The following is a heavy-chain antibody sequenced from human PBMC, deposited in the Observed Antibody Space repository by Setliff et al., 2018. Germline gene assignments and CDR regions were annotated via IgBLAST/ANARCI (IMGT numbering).Heavy chain of an antibody. CDR2: VHYDGVNK. CDR1: GFTFSTYY. D-gene: IGHD3-22*01. J-gene: IGHJ3*02. Sequence: GGSLRLSCAASGFTFSTYYMHWVRQPPGKGLEWVAFVHYDGVNKHYRDSVKGRFTISRDNSKNTLYLQMNSLRAEDTAVYYCANIDYDSSGYYYVGGVAFDIWGQGTMVTVSS. V-gene: IGHV3-30*02. CDR3: ANIDYDSSGYYYVGGVAFDI.